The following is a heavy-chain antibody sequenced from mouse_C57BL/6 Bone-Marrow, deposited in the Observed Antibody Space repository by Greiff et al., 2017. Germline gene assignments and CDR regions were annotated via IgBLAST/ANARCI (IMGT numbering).Heavy chain of an antibody. J-gene: IGHJ2*01. D-gene: IGHD1-1*01. V-gene: IGHV1-63*01. CDR2: IYPGGGYT. CDR3: ARSPFYSGSPYFDY. CDR1: GYTFTNYW. Sequence: QVQLQQSGAELVRPGTSVKMSCKASGYTFTNYWIGWAKQRPGHGLEWIGDIYPGGGYTNYNEKFKGKATLTADKSSSTAYMQFSSLTSEDSAIYYCARSPFYSGSPYFDYWGQGTTLTVSS.